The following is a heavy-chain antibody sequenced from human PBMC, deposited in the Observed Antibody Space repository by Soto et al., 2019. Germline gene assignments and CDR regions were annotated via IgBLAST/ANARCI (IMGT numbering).Heavy chain of an antibody. D-gene: IGHD6-19*01. CDR2: INHSGST. V-gene: IGHV4-34*01. J-gene: IGHJ6*02. Sequence: SETLSLTCAVSGGSISSGYYWSWIRQPPGKGLEWIGEINHSGSTNYNPSLKSRVTISVDTSKNQFSLKLSSVTAADTAVYYCARGGKIAVAGRIFYYYGMDVWGQGTTVTVSS. CDR3: ARGGKIAVAGRIFYYYGMDV. CDR1: GGSISSGYY.